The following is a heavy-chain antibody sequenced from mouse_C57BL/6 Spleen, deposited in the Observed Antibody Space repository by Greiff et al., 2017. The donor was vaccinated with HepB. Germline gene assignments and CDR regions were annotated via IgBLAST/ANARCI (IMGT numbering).Heavy chain of an antibody. Sequence: QVQLKQSGPELVKPGASVKISCKASGYAFSSSWMNWVKQRPGKGLEWIGRIYPGDGDTNYNGKFKGKATLTADKSSSTAYMQLSSLTSEDSAVYFCARSGTAGDFDYWGQGTTLTVSS. J-gene: IGHJ2*01. V-gene: IGHV1-82*01. CDR2: IYPGDGDT. CDR3: ARSGTAGDFDY. CDR1: GYAFSSSW. D-gene: IGHD3-3*01.